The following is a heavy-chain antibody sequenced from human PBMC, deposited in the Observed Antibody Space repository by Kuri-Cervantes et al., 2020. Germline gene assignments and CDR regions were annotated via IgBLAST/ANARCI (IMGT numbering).Heavy chain of an antibody. D-gene: IGHD2-2*01. CDR3: SKDKPECSSTSCYRGVFDY. J-gene: IGHJ4*02. Sequence: GGSLRLSCAASGFTFSDYYMSWIRQAPGKGLERVSYICSSGSTRYYADSLKGRFTISRDNAKNSLYLQMNSLRAEDTAVYYCSKDKPECSSTSCYRGVFDYWGQGTLVTVSS. CDR1: GFTFSDYY. V-gene: IGHV3-11*01. CDR2: ICSSGSTR.